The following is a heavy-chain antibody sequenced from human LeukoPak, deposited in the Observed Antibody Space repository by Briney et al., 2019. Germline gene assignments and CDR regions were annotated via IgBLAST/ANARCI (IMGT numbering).Heavy chain of an antibody. J-gene: IGHJ5*02. Sequence: ASETLSLTCAVYGGSSSGYYWSWIRQPPGKGLEWIGEINHSGSTNYNPSLKSRVTISVDTSKNQFSLKLSSVTAADTAVYYCARGPGWSSWSWFDPWGQGTLVTVSS. CDR3: ARGPGWSSWSWFDP. CDR2: INHSGST. D-gene: IGHD6-13*01. CDR1: GGSSSGYY. V-gene: IGHV4-34*01.